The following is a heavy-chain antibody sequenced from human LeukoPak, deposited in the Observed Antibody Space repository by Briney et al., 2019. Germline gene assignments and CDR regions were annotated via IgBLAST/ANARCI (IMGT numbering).Heavy chain of an antibody. V-gene: IGHV4-4*07. D-gene: IGHD3-3*01. CDR3: ARNRAHYDFWSGYYTGPFDY. J-gene: IGHJ4*02. CDR2: IYTSGST. CDR1: GGSISSYY. Sequence: PSETLSLTCTVSGGSISSYYWSWIRQPAGKGLEWIGRIYTSGSTNYSPSLKSRVTMSVDTSKNQFSLKLSSVTAADTAVYYCARNRAHYDFWSGYYTGPFDYWGQGTLVTVSS.